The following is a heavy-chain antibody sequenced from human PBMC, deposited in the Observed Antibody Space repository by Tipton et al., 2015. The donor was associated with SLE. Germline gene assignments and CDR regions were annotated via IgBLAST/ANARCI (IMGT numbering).Heavy chain of an antibody. D-gene: IGHD3-10*01. J-gene: IGHJ4*02. CDR1: GFTFSNSW. CDR2: IKEDGSEK. V-gene: IGHV3-7*01. Sequence: YLRLSCAASGFTFSNSWMSWVRQAPGKGLEWVANIKEDGSEKYYVDSVRGRFTISRDNAKNSLFLQMNSLRVEDTAVYYCARDSAPGSWGQGTLVTVSS. CDR3: ARDSAPGS.